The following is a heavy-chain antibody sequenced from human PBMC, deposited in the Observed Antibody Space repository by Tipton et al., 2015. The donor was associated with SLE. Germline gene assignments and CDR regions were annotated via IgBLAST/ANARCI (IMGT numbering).Heavy chain of an antibody. CDR3: ARDKMDFWSNWFDP. Sequence: TLSLTCTVSGASISSGYYYWSWIRQPAGKGLEWIGYIHHSGSTYYNPSLRSRVTMSVDRSKNQFSLNLNSLTAADTAVYYCARDKMDFWSNWFDPWGQGTLVTVSS. J-gene: IGHJ5*02. V-gene: IGHV4-30-2*01. CDR1: GASISSGYYY. D-gene: IGHD3-3*01. CDR2: IHHSGST.